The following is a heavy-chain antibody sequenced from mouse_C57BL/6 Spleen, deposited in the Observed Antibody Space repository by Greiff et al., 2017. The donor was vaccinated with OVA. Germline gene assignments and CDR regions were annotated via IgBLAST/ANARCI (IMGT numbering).Heavy chain of an antibody. J-gene: IGHJ2*01. CDR2: INPSNGGT. D-gene: IGHD1-1*01. CDR1: GYTFTSYW. Sequence: QVQLQQPGTELVKPGASVKLSCKASGYTFTSYWMHWVKQRPGQGLEWIGNINPSNGGTNYNEKFKSKATLTVEKSSSTAYMQLSSLTSEDSAVYYCARERVYYYGSSYREYFDYWGQGTTLTVSS. CDR3: ARERVYYYGSSYREYFDY. V-gene: IGHV1-53*01.